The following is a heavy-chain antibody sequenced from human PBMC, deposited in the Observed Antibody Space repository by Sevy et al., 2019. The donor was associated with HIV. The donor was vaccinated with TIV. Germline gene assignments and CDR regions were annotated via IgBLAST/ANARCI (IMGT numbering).Heavy chain of an antibody. D-gene: IGHD4-4*01. CDR1: GFTLSDAW. Sequence: GGSLRLSCAASGFTLSDAWMSWVRQAPGKGLEWVGRIKSKTDRGPTDYAAPVKGRFTISRDESKNTLYLQMNSLKTEDTAVYYCTTDAHDFTNYPSPYYFDQWGQGTLVTVSS. CDR3: TTDAHDFTNYPSPYYFDQ. V-gene: IGHV3-15*01. J-gene: IGHJ4*02. CDR2: IKSKTDRGPT.